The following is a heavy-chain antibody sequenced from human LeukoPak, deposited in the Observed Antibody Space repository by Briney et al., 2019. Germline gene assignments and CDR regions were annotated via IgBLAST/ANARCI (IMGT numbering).Heavy chain of an antibody. V-gene: IGHV4-34*01. D-gene: IGHD6-19*01. CDR2: INHSGST. Sequence: SETLSLTCAVYGGSFSGYYWSWIRQPPGKGLEWIGEINHSGSTNYNPSLKSRVTISVDTSKNQFSLKLSSVTAADTAMYYCARDAGYSSAWFQEGDYWGQGTLVTVSS. CDR3: ARDAGYSSAWFQEGDY. CDR1: GGSFSGYY. J-gene: IGHJ4*02.